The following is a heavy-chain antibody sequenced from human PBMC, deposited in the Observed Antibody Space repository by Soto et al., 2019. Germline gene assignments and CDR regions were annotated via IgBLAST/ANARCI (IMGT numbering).Heavy chain of an antibody. V-gene: IGHV4-31*03. J-gene: IGHJ4*02. CDR3: ARGSGSGYDWYY. CDR1: GGSISSGGYY. D-gene: IGHD5-12*01. Sequence: QVQLQESGPGLVKPSQTLSLTCTVSGGSISSGGYYWRWIRQHPGKGLEWIGYIYYSGSTYYNPALKSRVTISVDTSKNQFSLKLSSVTAADTAVYYCARGSGSGYDWYYWGQGTLVTVSS. CDR2: IYYSGST.